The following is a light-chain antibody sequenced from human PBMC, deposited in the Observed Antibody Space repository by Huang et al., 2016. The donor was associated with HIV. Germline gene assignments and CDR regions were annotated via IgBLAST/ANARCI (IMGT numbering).Light chain of an antibody. CDR1: QDITNY. CDR3: QQYDNVPYT. J-gene: IGKJ2*01. Sequence: DIQMTQSPSSLSASVGDRVTITCQADQDITNYLNWYRQKPGKAPNLLIYDASNLETGGPSRFSGSGSGTDFTLTINNRQPEDSATYYCQQYDNVPYTFGQGTKLEIK. CDR2: DAS. V-gene: IGKV1-33*01.